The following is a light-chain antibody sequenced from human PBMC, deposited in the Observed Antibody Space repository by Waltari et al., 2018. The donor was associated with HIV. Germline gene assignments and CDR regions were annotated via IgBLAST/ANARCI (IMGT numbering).Light chain of an antibody. CDR3: ASWDASLNGWV. J-gene: IGLJ3*02. Sequence: QSVVTQPPSVSGTPGQTVTISCSGSTSHIGIKTVNWYQHLPGTAPKRLIYGNYQRHSGGPDRFSASKSGTSASLAISGLQSEDEADYYCASWDASLNGWVFGGGTKLTVL. CDR1: TSHIGIKT. V-gene: IGLV1-44*01. CDR2: GNY.